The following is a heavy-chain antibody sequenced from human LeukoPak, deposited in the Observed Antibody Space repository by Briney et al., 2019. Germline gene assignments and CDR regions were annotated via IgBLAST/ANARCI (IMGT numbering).Heavy chain of an antibody. CDR1: GGSISSVSYY. Sequence: PSETLSLTCTVSGGSISSVSYYWGWIRQPPGKGLEWIGSIYFSGSTYYNPSLRRRVTISVDTSKNQFSLKLSSVTAADTAVYYCARDQGLERSFDYWGQGTLVTVSS. V-gene: IGHV4-39*07. J-gene: IGHJ4*02. CDR2: IYFSGST. D-gene: IGHD1-1*01. CDR3: ARDQGLERSFDY.